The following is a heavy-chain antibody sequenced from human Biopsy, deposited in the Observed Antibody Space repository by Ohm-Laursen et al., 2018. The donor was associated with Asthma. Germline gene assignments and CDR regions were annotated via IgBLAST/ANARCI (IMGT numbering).Heavy chain of an antibody. V-gene: IGHV4-39*01. CDR3: ARRITIFGVVQKDHGMDA. D-gene: IGHD3-3*01. CDR2: IFYGGKT. J-gene: IGHJ6*02. Sequence: GTLSLTCAVSGGSMTPTSHYWDWIRQAPGKGLEWIGYIFYGGKTPYNPSLKNRVTISKDTSKNQFSLRLTSETAADTAVYFCARRITIFGVVQKDHGMDAWGQGTTVIVSS. CDR1: GGSMTPTSHY.